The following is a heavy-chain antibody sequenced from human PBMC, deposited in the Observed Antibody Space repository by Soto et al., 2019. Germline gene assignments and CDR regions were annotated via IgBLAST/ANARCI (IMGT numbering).Heavy chain of an antibody. CDR1: GGSISSSSYY. Sequence: SETLSLTCTVSGGSISSSSYYWGWIRQPPGKGLEWIGSIYYSGSTYYNPSLKSRVTISVDTSKNQFSLKLSSVTAADTAVYYCARHFQDKWITYFDYWGQGTLVTVSS. CDR2: IYYSGST. J-gene: IGHJ4*02. D-gene: IGHD5-12*01. V-gene: IGHV4-39*01. CDR3: ARHFQDKWITYFDY.